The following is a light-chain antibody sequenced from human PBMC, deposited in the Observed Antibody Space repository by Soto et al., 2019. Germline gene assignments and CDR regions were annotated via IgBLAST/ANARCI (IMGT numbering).Light chain of an antibody. CDR1: QTISSW. Sequence: DIQMTQSPSTLSGSVGDRVTITCRASQTISSWLAWYQQKPGKAPKLLIYKASTLKSGVPSRFSGSGSGTEFTLTISSLQPDDFATYYCQHYNSYSGNTFGQGTKLEIK. CDR2: KAS. V-gene: IGKV1-5*03. J-gene: IGKJ2*01. CDR3: QHYNSYSGNT.